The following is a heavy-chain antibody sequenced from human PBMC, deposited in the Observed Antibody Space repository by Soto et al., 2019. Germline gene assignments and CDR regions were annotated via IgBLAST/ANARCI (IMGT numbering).Heavy chain of an antibody. CDR3: ARDQGYCSGGSCYVAGY. CDR2: INSDGSST. Sequence: GGSLRLSCAASGFTFSSYWMHWVRQAPGKGLVWVSRINSDGSSTTYADSVKGRFTISRDNAKNTLYLQLNSLRAEDTAVYYCARDQGYCSGGSCYVAGYWGQGTLVTVSS. CDR1: GFTFSSYW. D-gene: IGHD2-15*01. V-gene: IGHV3-74*01. J-gene: IGHJ4*02.